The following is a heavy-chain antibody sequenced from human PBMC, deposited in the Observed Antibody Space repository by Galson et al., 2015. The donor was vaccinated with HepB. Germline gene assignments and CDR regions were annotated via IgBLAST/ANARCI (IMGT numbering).Heavy chain of an antibody. J-gene: IGHJ1*01. V-gene: IGHV1-2*06. CDR2: INPNSGGT. CDR1: GSTFTGYY. CDR3: ARGRSEYSSGWFDFQH. Sequence: SVKVSCKASGSTFTGYYMHWVQQAPGQGLEWMGRINPNSGGTNYAQKFQGRVTMTRDTSISTAYMELSRLRSDDTAVYYCARGRSEYSSGWFDFQHWGQGTLVTVSS. D-gene: IGHD6-19*01.